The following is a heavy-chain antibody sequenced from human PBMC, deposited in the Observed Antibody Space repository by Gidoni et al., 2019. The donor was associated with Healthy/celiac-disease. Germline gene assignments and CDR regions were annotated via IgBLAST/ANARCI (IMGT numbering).Heavy chain of an antibody. V-gene: IGHV1-69*08. CDR1: GGTFSSYT. CDR2: IIPILGIA. CDR3: ARDCRRGVLYYGSGSYCARDNWFDP. Sequence: QVQLVQSGAEVKKPGSSVKVSCKASGGTFSSYTISWVRQAPGQGLEWMGRIIPILGIANYAQKFQGRVTITADKSTSTAYMERSSLRSEDTAVYYCARDCRRGVLYYGSGSYCARDNWFDPWGQGTLVTVSS. D-gene: IGHD3-10*01. J-gene: IGHJ5*02.